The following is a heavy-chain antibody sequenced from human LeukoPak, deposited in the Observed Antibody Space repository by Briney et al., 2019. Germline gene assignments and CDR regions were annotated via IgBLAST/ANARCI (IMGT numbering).Heavy chain of an antibody. Sequence: GESLKISCKGSGYSFTSYWIGWVRQMPGKGLEWMGFIYPGGSDIRYSPSFQGRVTMSTDKSISTAYLQWRSLKASDTAMYYCARHKVESETYSWFDPWGQGTLVTVS. D-gene: IGHD1-26*01. V-gene: IGHV5-51*01. CDR3: ARHKVESETYSWFDP. J-gene: IGHJ5*02. CDR1: GYSFTSYW. CDR2: IYPGGSDI.